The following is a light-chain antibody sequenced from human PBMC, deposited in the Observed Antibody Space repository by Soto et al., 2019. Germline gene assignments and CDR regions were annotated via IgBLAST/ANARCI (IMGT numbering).Light chain of an antibody. Sequence: QSVLTQPASVSGSPGQSITISCTGTSSDVGDYNYVSWYQQHPGRAPKLMIYEVSNRPSGVSNRFSGSKSGNTASLTISGLQAEDEADYYCSSYTSSSTLNWVFGGGTKVTVL. CDR3: SSYTSSSTLNWV. CDR1: SSDVGDYNY. V-gene: IGLV2-14*01. J-gene: IGLJ3*02. CDR2: EVS.